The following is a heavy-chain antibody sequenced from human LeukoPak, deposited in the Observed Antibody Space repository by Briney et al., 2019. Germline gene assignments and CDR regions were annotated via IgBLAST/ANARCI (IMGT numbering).Heavy chain of an antibody. D-gene: IGHD5-18*01. Sequence: SETLSLTCAVYGGSFSGYYWSWIRQPPGKGLEWIGEINHSGSTNYNPSLKSRVTISVDTSKNQFSLKLSSVTAAGTAVYYCARVRGYSYDRRFDYWGQGTLVTVSS. V-gene: IGHV4-34*01. CDR3: ARVRGYSYDRRFDY. CDR2: INHSGST. CDR1: GGSFSGYY. J-gene: IGHJ4*02.